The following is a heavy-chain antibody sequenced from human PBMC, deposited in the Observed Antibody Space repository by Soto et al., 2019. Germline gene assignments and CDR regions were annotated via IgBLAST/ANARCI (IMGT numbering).Heavy chain of an antibody. CDR3: ARDVVARHWVDS. CDR1: AYSIGSGFH. J-gene: IGHJ5*01. D-gene: IGHD2-15*01. V-gene: IGHV4-38-2*02. CDR2: FYYGGNT. Sequence: SVTLSLTCAVFAYSIGSGFHWGRIRQPPGKGLGWIGSFYYGGNTYYNPSLRSRVTISVDTSKNQFSLELSSVTAADTSVYYCARDVVARHWVDSWGQGILVTVSS.